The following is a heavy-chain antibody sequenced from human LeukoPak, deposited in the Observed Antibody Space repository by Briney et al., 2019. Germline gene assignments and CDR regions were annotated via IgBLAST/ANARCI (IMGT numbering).Heavy chain of an antibody. Sequence: SETLSLTCTVSGGSISSSSYYWGWSRQPPGKGLEWIGSIYYSGSTYYNPSLKSRVTISVDTSKNQFSLKLSSVTAADTAVYYCASFVDFWSGYMDVWGKGTTVTVSS. J-gene: IGHJ6*03. CDR2: IYYSGST. CDR3: ASFVDFWSGYMDV. CDR1: GGSISSSSYY. V-gene: IGHV4-39*07. D-gene: IGHD3-3*01.